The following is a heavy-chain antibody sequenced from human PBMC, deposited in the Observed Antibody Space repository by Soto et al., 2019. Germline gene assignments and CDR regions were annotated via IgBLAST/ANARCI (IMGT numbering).Heavy chain of an antibody. V-gene: IGHV4-39*01. J-gene: IGHJ4*02. CDR2: IYYSGST. CDR1: GGSISSSSYY. CDR3: ASIARYSSGWLFDY. Sequence: SETLSLTCTVSGGSISSSSYYWGWIRQPPGKGLEWIGGIYYSGSTYYNPSLKSRVTISVDTSKNQFSLKLSSVTAADTAVYYCASIARYSSGWLFDYWGQGTLVTVSS. D-gene: IGHD6-19*01.